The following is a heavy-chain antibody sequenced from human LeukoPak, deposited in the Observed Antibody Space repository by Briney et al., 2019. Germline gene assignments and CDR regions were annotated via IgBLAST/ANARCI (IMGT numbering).Heavy chain of an antibody. CDR3: ARDSPYYYGSGSYFDY. V-gene: IGHV1-69*13. CDR2: IIPIFGTA. J-gene: IGHJ4*02. D-gene: IGHD3-10*01. Sequence: ASVKVSCKASGGTFSSYAISWVRQAPGQGLEWMGGIIPIFGTANYAQKFQGRATITADESTSTAYMELSSLRSEETAVYYCARDSPYYYGSGSYFDYWGQGTLVTVSS. CDR1: GGTFSSYA.